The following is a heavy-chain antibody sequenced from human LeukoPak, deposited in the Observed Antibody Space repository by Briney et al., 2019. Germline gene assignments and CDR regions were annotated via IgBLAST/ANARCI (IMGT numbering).Heavy chain of an antibody. CDR1: GGSISSYY. V-gene: IGHV4-4*07. CDR3: ARDGGRSGYCSSTSCYTDNWFDP. CDR2: IYTSGST. J-gene: IGHJ5*02. Sequence: SETLSLTCTVSGGSISSYYWSWIRQPAGKGLEWIGRIYTSGSTNYNPSLKSRVTMSVDTSKNQFSLKLSSVTAADTAVYYCARDGGRSGYCSSTSCYTDNWFDPWGQGTLVTVSS. D-gene: IGHD2-2*02.